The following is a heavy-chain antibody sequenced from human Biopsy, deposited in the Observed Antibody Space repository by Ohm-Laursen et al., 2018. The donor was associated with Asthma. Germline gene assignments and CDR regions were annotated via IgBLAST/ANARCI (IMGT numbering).Heavy chain of an antibody. Sequence: SLRLSCAASGFTVSTNGMSWVRQPPGKGLEWVSVIYSGGTSHTADSVRGRFTISRDFSKNTLYLQMHSLRAEDTAVYYCARGDSSGWSHYYFDYWGQGTLVTVSS. J-gene: IGHJ4*02. D-gene: IGHD6-19*01. CDR2: IYSGGTS. V-gene: IGHV3-53*01. CDR3: ARGDSSGWSHYYFDY. CDR1: GFTVSTNG.